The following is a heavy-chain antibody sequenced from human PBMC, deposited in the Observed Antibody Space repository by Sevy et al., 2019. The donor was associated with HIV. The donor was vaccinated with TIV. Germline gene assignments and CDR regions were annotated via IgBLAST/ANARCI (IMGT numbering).Heavy chain of an antibody. Sequence: SETLSLTCAVSGGSISSSNWWSWVRQPPGKGLEWIGEIYRSGSTNYNPSLKSRVTISVDKYKNQFSLKLSSVTAADTAVYYCASLVVVPAAIGGIAAAHMDVWGKGTTVTVSS. D-gene: IGHD2-2*01. CDR3: ASLVVVPAAIGGIAAAHMDV. CDR1: GGSISSSNW. J-gene: IGHJ6*03. V-gene: IGHV4-4*02. CDR2: IYRSGST.